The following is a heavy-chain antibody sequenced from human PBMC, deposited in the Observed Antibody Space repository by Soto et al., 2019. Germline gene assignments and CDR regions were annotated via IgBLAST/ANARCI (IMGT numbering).Heavy chain of an antibody. V-gene: IGHV2-70*01. CDR1: GFSLSTSGMC. J-gene: IGHJ4*02. CDR2: IDWDDDK. D-gene: IGHD3-9*01. Sequence: SGPTLVNPTQALTLTCTFSGFSLSTSGMCVSWIRQPPGKALEWLALIDWDDDKYYSTSLKTRLTISKDTPKNQVVLTMTNMHPVDTATYYCARPLYDILTGYHLDYWGQGTLVTVTS. CDR3: ARPLYDILTGYHLDY.